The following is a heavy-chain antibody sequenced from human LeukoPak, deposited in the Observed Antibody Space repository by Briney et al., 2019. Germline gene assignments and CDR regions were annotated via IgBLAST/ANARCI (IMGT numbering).Heavy chain of an antibody. CDR3: ARLGGYYGSTPGDY. J-gene: IGHJ4*02. Sequence: SETLSLTCAVYGGSFSGYYWSWIRQPPGKGLEWIGEINHSGSTNYNPSLKSRVTISVDTSKNQFSLKLSSVTAADTAVYYCARLGGYYGSTPGDYWGQGTLVTVSS. D-gene: IGHD3-22*01. CDR1: GGSFSGYY. V-gene: IGHV4-34*01. CDR2: INHSGST.